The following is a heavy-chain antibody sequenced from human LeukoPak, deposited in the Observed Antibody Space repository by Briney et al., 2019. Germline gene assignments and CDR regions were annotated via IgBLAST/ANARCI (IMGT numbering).Heavy chain of an antibody. CDR3: ARSSYYDFWSGAYYFDY. CDR2: IYTSGST. CDR1: GGSISSYY. V-gene: IGHV4-4*07. D-gene: IGHD3-3*01. Sequence: SETLSLTCTVSGGSISSYYWSWIRQPAGKGLEWIGRIYTSGSTNYNPSLKSRVTMSVDTSKNQFSLKLSSVTAADTAVYYCARSSYYDFWSGAYYFDYWGQGTLVTVFS. J-gene: IGHJ4*02.